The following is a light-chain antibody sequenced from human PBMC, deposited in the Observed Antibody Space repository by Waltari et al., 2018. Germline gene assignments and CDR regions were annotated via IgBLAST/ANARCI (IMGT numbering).Light chain of an antibody. J-gene: IGKJ1*01. Sequence: EIVMTQSPATLSVSPGERATLSCRASQSVSSNLAWYQQKPDQAPRLLIYGASTRATGIPARFSGSGSGTEFTLTISSMQSEDFAVYYCQQYNNWPPWTFGQGTKVEIK. CDR2: GAS. CDR3: QQYNNWPPWT. V-gene: IGKV3-15*01. CDR1: QSVSSN.